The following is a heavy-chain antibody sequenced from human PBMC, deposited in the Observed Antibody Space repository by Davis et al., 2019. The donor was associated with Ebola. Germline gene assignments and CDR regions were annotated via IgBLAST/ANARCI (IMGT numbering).Heavy chain of an antibody. CDR2: IHPNDGTT. CDR3: ATYTMTPLPFDY. D-gene: IGHD4-17*01. J-gene: IGHJ4*02. CDR1: GYSFTNFY. Sequence: SATVSCKASGYSFTNFYMLWVRQAPGQGLEWMGLIHPNDGTTKYPQKLQDRLTITRDTSTSTVYMELSGLRPDDAAMYYCATYTMTPLPFDYWGQGTLVTVSS. V-gene: IGHV1-46*01.